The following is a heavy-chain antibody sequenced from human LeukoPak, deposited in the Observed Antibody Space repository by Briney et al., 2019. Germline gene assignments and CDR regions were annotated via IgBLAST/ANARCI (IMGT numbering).Heavy chain of an antibody. J-gene: IGHJ6*02. Sequence: GRSLRLSCAASGFTFSSYGMHWVRQAPGKGLEWVAGTSYDGINKYYADSVKGRFTISRDNSKNTLYLQMNSLRAEDTAVYYCAMGTYFYGVDVWGQGTTVTVSS. V-gene: IGHV3-30*03. CDR3: AMGTYFYGVDV. CDR1: GFTFSSYG. D-gene: IGHD7-27*01. CDR2: TSYDGINK.